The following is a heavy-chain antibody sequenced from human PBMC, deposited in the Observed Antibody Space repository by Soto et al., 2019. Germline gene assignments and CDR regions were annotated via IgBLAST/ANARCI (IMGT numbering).Heavy chain of an antibody. Sequence: PGGSLRLSCAASGFPFRSYSGNWVRQAPGEGLEWVSYISTVSSTIYYADSVKGRFTISRDNARNSLYLQMNSLRAEDTAVYYCARDSNWAFDYWGQGTLVTVSS. CDR2: ISTVSSTI. CDR3: ARDSNWAFDY. J-gene: IGHJ4*02. D-gene: IGHD6-13*01. CDR1: GFPFRSYS. V-gene: IGHV3-48*01.